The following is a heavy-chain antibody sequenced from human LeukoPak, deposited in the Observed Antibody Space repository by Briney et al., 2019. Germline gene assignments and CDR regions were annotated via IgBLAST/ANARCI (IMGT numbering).Heavy chain of an antibody. J-gene: IGHJ4*02. CDR2: INPNSGGT. CDR1: GYTFTGHY. CDR3: ARMGYGGNSGAFDY. V-gene: IGHV1-2*02. D-gene: IGHD4-23*01. Sequence: ASVKVSCKASGYTFTGHYMHWVRQAPGQGLEWMGWINPNSGGTNYAQKFQGRVTMTRDTSISTAYMELSRLRSDDTAVYYCARMGYGGNSGAFDYWGQGTLVTVSS.